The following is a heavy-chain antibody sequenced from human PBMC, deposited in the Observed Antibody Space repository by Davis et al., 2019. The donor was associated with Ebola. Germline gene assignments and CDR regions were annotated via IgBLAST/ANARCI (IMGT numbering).Heavy chain of an antibody. CDR3: VGERPGTGIYDY. V-gene: IGHV1-3*01. CDR2: INAGNGNR. J-gene: IGHJ4*02. CDR1: GSTFTSYG. Sequence: ASVKVSCKASGSTFTSYGIHWVGQDPGQGLEWMGWINAGNGNRQYAQKFQGRVTITRDTSANTAYVEVSSLRSEDTAVFYCVGERPGTGIYDYWGQGTLVTVSS. D-gene: IGHD7-27*01.